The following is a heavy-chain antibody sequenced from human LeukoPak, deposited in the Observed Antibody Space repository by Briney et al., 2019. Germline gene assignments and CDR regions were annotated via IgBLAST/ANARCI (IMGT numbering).Heavy chain of an antibody. Sequence: PSETLSLTCTGSGGSISTYYWTWIRQPPGKGPEWIGYIHSSGSTNYNPSLKSRVTLSVDTSKNQFSLRVNSVTTADTAVYYCARQWMVRGVDDAFDIWGQGTMVTVSS. CDR1: GGSISTYY. V-gene: IGHV4-59*01. CDR2: IHSSGST. D-gene: IGHD3-10*01. CDR3: ARQWMVRGVDDAFDI. J-gene: IGHJ3*02.